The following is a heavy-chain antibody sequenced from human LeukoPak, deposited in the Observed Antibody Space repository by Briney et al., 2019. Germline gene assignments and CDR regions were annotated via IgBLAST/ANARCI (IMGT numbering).Heavy chain of an antibody. CDR2: IYHSGST. CDR1: GGSISSGGYY. V-gene: IGHV4-30-2*01. J-gene: IGHJ1*01. Sequence: SETLSLTCTVSGGSISSGGYYWSWIRQPPGKGLEWIGYIYHSGSTYYNPSLKSRVTISVDRSKNQFSLKLSSVTAADTAVYYCARDDGVLTSDGFQHWGQGTLVTVSS. CDR3: ARDDGVLTSDGFQH. D-gene: IGHD3-9*01.